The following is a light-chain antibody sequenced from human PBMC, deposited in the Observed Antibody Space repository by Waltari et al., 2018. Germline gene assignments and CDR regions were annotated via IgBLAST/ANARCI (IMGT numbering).Light chain of an antibody. CDR1: SSNIGSNT. CDR2: SNN. Sequence: QSVLTQPPSASGTPGQRVTISCSGSSSNIGSNTVNWYQQLPGTAPKLLIYSNNRRPSGVPDRFYGSKAGTSASLAISGLQSEDEADYYCAAWDDSLNVWVFGGGTKLTVL. J-gene: IGLJ3*02. CDR3: AAWDDSLNVWV. V-gene: IGLV1-44*01.